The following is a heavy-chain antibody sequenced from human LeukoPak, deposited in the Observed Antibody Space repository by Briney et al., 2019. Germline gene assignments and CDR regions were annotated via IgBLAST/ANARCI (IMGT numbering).Heavy chain of an antibody. CDR2: ISAYNGNT. V-gene: IGHV1-18*01. D-gene: IGHD1-26*01. J-gene: IGHJ4*02. CDR3: ATTVGATTSKPYYFDY. Sequence: ASVKVSCKASGYTFTSYGISWVRQAPRQGLEWMGWISAYNGNTNYAQKLQGRVTMTTDTSTSTAYMELRSLRSDDTAVYYCATTVGATTSKPYYFDYWGQGTLVTVSS. CDR1: GYTFTSYG.